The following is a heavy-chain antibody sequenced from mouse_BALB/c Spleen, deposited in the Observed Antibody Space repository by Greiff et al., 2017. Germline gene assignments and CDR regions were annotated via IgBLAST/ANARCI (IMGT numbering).Heavy chain of an antibody. J-gene: IGHJ1*01. CDR2: IWGDGST. CDR1: GFSLTSYG. D-gene: IGHD2-14*01. CDR3: AKPEVRRVYWYFDV. V-gene: IGHV2-3*01. Sequence: VKLQESGPGLVAPSQSLSITCTVSGFSLTSYGVSWVRQPPGKGLEWLGVIWGDGSTNYYSALITRLSISKDNSKSQVFLKLNSLQTDDTATYYCAKPEVRRVYWYFDVWGAGTTVTVSS.